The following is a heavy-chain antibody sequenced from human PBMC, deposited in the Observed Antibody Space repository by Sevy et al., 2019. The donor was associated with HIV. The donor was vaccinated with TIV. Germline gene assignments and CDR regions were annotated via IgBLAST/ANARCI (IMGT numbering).Heavy chain of an antibody. CDR3: AREEYYYGSGRYYYYGMDV. J-gene: IGHJ6*02. Sequence: GGSLRLSCAASGFTFSSYGMHWVRQAPGKGLEWVAVIWYDGSNKYYADSVKGRFTISRDNSKNTQYLQMISLRAEDTAVYYCAREEYYYGSGRYYYYGMDVWGQGTTVTVSS. D-gene: IGHD3-10*01. CDR1: GFTFSSYG. CDR2: IWYDGSNK. V-gene: IGHV3-33*01.